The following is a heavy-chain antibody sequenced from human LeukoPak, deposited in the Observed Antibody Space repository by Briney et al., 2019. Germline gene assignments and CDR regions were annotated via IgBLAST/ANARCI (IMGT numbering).Heavy chain of an antibody. D-gene: IGHD1-26*01. J-gene: IGHJ4*02. CDR1: GFTFSNAW. V-gene: IGHV3-23*01. Sequence: GGSLRLSCAASGFTFSNAWMNWVRQAPGKGLEWVSAISGSGGSTYYADSVKGRFTISRDNSKNTLYLQMNSLRAEDTAVYYCAKDQYSGSSSPFDCWGQGTLVTVSS. CDR2: ISGSGGST. CDR3: AKDQYSGSSSPFDC.